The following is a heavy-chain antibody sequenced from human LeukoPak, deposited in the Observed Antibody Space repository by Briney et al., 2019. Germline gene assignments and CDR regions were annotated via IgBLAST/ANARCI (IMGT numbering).Heavy chain of an antibody. CDR3: AFGLPAAIMGYYGMDV. D-gene: IGHD2-2*01. Sequence: PAASVKVSCKASGGTFSSYAISWVRQAPGQGLEWMGGIIPIFGTANYAQKFQGRVTITADESTSTAYMELSSLRSEDTAVYYCAFGLPAAIMGYYGMDVWGQGTTVTVSS. CDR1: GGTFSSYA. CDR2: IIPIFGTA. J-gene: IGHJ6*02. V-gene: IGHV1-69*13.